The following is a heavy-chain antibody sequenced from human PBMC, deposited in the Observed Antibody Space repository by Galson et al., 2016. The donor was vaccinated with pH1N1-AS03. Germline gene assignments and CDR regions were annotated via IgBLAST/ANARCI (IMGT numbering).Heavy chain of an antibody. J-gene: IGHJ6*02. Sequence: SGKVSCKASGYIFTGFYVHWVRQAPGQGLEWMGWINPNNGVTNYAQKFQAWVTMTGDTSISTAYVELYGLKSDDTAVYYCARDPRGPCSSATCATTYYFGMDVWGQGTTVIVSS. CDR1: GYIFTGFY. CDR3: ARDPRGPCSSATCATTYYFGMDV. CDR2: INPNNGVT. V-gene: IGHV1-2*04. D-gene: IGHD1-26*01.